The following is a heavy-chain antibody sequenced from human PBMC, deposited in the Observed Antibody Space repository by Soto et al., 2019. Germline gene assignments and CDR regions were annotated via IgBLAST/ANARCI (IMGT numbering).Heavy chain of an antibody. CDR1: GVSITGYY. Sequence: SETLSLTCAASGVSITGYYWSWIRQPPGRGLEWLGYIYYAGTTLYTPSLKRRVTISVDTSKNQFHLKLSSVTAADTAVYYCARHDGVPKLQNGMGVWGQGTTVTVSS. D-gene: IGHD2-15*01. CDR3: ARHDGVPKLQNGMGV. V-gene: IGHV4-59*01. CDR2: IYYAGTT. J-gene: IGHJ6*02.